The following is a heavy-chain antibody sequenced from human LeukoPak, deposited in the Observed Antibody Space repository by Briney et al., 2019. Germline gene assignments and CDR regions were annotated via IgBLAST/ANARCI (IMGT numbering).Heavy chain of an antibody. D-gene: IGHD6-13*01. CDR2: IKWNSNNI. CDR3: TKASYSNNWGGFDP. J-gene: IGHJ5*02. CDR1: GFTFNDYA. Sequence: PGGSLRLSCVAFGFTFNDYAMHWVRQAPGKGLEWVSGIKWNSNNIDYADSVKGRFTISRDNANNSLYLQMNRLRAEDTALYYCTKASYSNNWGGFDPWGQGTLVTVSS. V-gene: IGHV3-9*01.